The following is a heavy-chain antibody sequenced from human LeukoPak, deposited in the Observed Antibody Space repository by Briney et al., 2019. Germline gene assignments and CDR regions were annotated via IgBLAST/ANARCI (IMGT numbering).Heavy chain of an antibody. CDR3: ARGRWELPFDY. Sequence: PSETLSLTCAVYGGSFSGYYWSWIRQPLGKGLEWIGEINHSGSTNYNPSLKSRVTISVDTSKNQFSLKLSSVTAADTAVYYCARGRWELPFDYWGQGTLVTVSS. V-gene: IGHV4-34*01. CDR1: GGSFSGYY. D-gene: IGHD2-15*01. CDR2: INHSGST. J-gene: IGHJ4*02.